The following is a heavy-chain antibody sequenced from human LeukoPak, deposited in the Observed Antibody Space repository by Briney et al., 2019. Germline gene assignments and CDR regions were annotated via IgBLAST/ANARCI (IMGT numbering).Heavy chain of an antibody. CDR2: INPSGGST. CDR3: ARASDSSGYYAPQHYFDY. D-gene: IGHD3-22*01. CDR1: GYTFTSYY. Sequence: ASVKVSCKASGYTFTSYYMHWVRQAPGQGLEWMGIINPSGGSTSYAQKFQGRVTMTRDTSTSTVYTELSSLRSEDTAVYYCARASDSSGYYAPQHYFDYWGQGTLVTVSS. J-gene: IGHJ4*02. V-gene: IGHV1-46*03.